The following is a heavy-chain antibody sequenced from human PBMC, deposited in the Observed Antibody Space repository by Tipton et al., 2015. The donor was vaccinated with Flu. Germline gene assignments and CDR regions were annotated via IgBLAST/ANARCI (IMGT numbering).Heavy chain of an antibody. Sequence: LRLSCTVSGGSIGSFYWNWIRQPPGKGLEWIGSIYHSGSTYYNPSLKSRVTISVDTSKNQFSLKLSSVTAADAAVYYCARRGAVLLFDYWGQGTLVTVSS. CDR2: IYHSGST. CDR1: GGSIGSFY. J-gene: IGHJ4*02. D-gene: IGHD3-10*01. CDR3: ARRGAVLLFDY. V-gene: IGHV4-59*08.